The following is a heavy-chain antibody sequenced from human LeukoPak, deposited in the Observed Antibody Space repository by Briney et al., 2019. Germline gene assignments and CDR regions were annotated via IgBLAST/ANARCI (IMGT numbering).Heavy chain of an antibody. CDR2: INAGNGST. D-gene: IGHD4-17*01. Sequence: ASVKVSCKASGYTFTRYAMHWVRQAPGQGLEWMGWINAGNGSTKYSQKFQGRVTITRDTSASTAYMELRSLRYEDTAVYYCARGNDYGDPHLDAFDYWGQGTLVTVSS. V-gene: IGHV1-3*01. CDR1: GYTFTRYA. J-gene: IGHJ4*02. CDR3: ARGNDYGDPHLDAFDY.